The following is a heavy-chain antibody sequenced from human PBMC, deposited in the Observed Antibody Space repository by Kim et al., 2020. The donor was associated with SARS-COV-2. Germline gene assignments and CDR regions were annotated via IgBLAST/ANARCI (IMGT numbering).Heavy chain of an antibody. CDR1: GGSFSGYY. J-gene: IGHJ4*02. Sequence: SETLSLTCAVYGGSFSGYYWSWIRQPPGKGLEWIGEINHSGSTNYNPSLKSRVTISVDTSKNQFSLKLSSVTAADTAVYYCARGRNDCSSTSGYAGLSYYFDYWGQGPLVTASP. CDR2: INHSGST. CDR3: ARGRNDCSSTSGYAGLSYYFDY. V-gene: IGHV4-34*01. D-gene: IGHD2-2*01.